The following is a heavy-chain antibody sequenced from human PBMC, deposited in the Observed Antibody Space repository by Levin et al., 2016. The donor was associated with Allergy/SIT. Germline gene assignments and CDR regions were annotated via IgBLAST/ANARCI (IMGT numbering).Heavy chain of an antibody. V-gene: IGHV4-34*01. CDR1: GGSFSGYY. CDR2: INHSGST. D-gene: IGHD6-19*01. CDR3: ARASSGWYDYYYYYMDV. J-gene: IGHJ6*03. Sequence: SQTLSLTCAVYGGSFSGYYWSWIRQPPGKGLEWIGEINHSGSTNYNPSLKSRVTISVDTSKNQFSLKLSSVTAADTAVYYCARASSGWYDYYYYYMDVWGKGTTVTVSS.